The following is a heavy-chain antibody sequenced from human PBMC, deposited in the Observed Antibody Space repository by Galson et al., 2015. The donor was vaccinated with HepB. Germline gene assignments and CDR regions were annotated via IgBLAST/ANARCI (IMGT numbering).Heavy chain of an antibody. CDR2: IWYDGSNK. D-gene: IGHD3-3*01. CDR1: GFTFSSYG. J-gene: IGHJ6*02. CDR3: AKAGGRSSSGYYPLYYYYGMDV. Sequence: SLRLSCAASGFTFSSYGMHWVRQAPGKGLEWVAVIWYDGSNKYYADSVKGRFTISRDNSKNTLYLQMNSLRAEDTAVYYCAKAGGRSSSGYYPLYYYYGMDVWGQGTTVTVSS. V-gene: IGHV3-33*06.